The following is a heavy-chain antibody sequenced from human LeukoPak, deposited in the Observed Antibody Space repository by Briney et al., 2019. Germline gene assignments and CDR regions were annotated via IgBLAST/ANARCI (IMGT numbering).Heavy chain of an antibody. CDR3: ARNRGYSGYAHGD. Sequence: GGSLRLSCAASGFTFSSYALGWIRQAPGKGLEWVSSIINSSYIYYSDSVKGRFTISRENTKNTLHLQMDSLRAEDTALYFCARNRGYSGYAHGDWGQGTLVTVSS. D-gene: IGHD5-12*01. V-gene: IGHV3-21*06. J-gene: IGHJ1*01. CDR2: IINSSYI. CDR1: GFTFSSYA.